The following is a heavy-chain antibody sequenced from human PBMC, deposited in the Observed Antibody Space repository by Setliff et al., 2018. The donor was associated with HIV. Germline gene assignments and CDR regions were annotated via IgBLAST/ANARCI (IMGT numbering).Heavy chain of an antibody. V-gene: IGHV1-69*13. Sequence: ASVKVSCKVSGGTVNNYIISWARQAPGQGLEWMGGIVPILNTGNYAQKFQDRVTITADESTSTAYMELSSLRFEDTAVYYCARAKATRQARPTNCFDPWGQGTLVTVSS. CDR2: IVPILNTG. D-gene: IGHD1-1*01. J-gene: IGHJ5*02. CDR1: GGTVNNYI. CDR3: ARAKATRQARPTNCFDP.